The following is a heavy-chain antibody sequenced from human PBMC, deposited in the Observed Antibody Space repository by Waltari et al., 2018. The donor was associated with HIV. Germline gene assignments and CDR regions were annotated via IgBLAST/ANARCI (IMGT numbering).Heavy chain of an antibody. V-gene: IGHV4-39*01. J-gene: IGHJ5*02. Sequence: QLQLQESGTGLVRPSETLSLTCTVSGDSITTTAYSWGWIRQSPGELLWWMGSISSTGHTYVDPFLKSRIILSVDTSRNQCSLTLRSVTAADTARYYCARQSWTAGNNHFDPWGQGILVTVSS. CDR2: ISSTGHT. CDR1: GDSITTTAYS. CDR3: ARQSWTAGNNHFDP. D-gene: IGHD2-21*02.